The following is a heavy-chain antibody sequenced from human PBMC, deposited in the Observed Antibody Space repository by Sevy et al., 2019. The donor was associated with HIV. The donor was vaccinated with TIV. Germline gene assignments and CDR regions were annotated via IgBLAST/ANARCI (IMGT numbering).Heavy chain of an antibody. V-gene: IGHV1-24*01. D-gene: IGHD3-22*01. CDR3: AITKDYYDSSGYPFDY. CDR1: GYTLTQLS. Sequence: ASVKVSCKVSGYTLTQLSMDWVRQAPGKGLEWMGSFDPEDGETIYAQKFQGRVTMTEDTSTDTAYMELSSLKSEDTAVSYCAITKDYYDSSGYPFDYWGQGTLVTVSS. CDR2: FDPEDGET. J-gene: IGHJ4*02.